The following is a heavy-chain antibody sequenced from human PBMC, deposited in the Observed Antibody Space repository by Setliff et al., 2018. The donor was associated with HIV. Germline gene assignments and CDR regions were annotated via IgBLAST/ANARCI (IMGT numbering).Heavy chain of an antibody. D-gene: IGHD3-10*01. CDR3: ARLGMVRGVILAYFDY. CDR2: IYYSGST. CDR1: GGSISRYY. Sequence: SETLSLTCTVSGGSISRYYWGWIRQPPGKELEWIGYIYYSGSTNYNPSLKSRVTISVDTSKDQFSLKLSSVTAADTAIYYCARLGMVRGVILAYFDYWGQGTLVTVSS. J-gene: IGHJ4*02. V-gene: IGHV4-59*08.